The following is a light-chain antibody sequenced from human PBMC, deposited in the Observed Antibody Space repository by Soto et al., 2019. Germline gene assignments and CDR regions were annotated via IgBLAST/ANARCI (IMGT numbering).Light chain of an antibody. CDR2: DAS. V-gene: IGKV3-15*01. CDR1: QSVLTN. Sequence: EIMMTQSPATLSVSPGERVTLSCRASQSVLTNLAWYQQKPGQAPRLLIYDASTRATGIPVRFSGRASGTEFTLTISSLQSEDFALYYCQQYHGWPPYTFAQGTRLEIK. J-gene: IGKJ2*01. CDR3: QQYHGWPPYT.